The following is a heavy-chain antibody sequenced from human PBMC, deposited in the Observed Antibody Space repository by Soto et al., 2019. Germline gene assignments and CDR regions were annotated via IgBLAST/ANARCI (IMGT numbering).Heavy chain of an antibody. Sequence: PSETLSLTCTVSGGSFSTYYWSWIRQAPGKGLEWIGYIYYSGSNNYNPSLKSRVTMSVDTSKNQLSLKLSSVTAADTAVYYCARDQGGPFDYWGQGTLVTVSS. J-gene: IGHJ4*02. D-gene: IGHD2-15*01. CDR2: IYYSGSN. CDR3: ARDQGGPFDY. CDR1: GGSFSTYY. V-gene: IGHV4-59*01.